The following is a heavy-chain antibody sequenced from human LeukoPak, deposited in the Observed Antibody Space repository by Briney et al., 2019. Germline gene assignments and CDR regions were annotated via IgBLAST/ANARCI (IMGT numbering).Heavy chain of an antibody. J-gene: IGHJ5*02. D-gene: IGHD3-22*01. CDR2: IVVGSGNT. V-gene: IGHV1-58*01. Sequence: ASVKVSCKASGFTFTSSAVQWVRQARGQRLEWIGWIVVGSGNTNYAQKFQERVTITRDMSTSTAYMELSSLRSEDTAVYYRAAESATGNYYDHPWGQGTLVTVSS. CDR3: AAESATGNYYDHP. CDR1: GFTFTSSA.